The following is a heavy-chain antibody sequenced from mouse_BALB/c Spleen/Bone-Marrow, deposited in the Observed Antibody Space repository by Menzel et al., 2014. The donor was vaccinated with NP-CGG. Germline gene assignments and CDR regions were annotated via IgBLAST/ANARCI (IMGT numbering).Heavy chain of an antibody. Sequence: VQLQQSGAELVRPGTPVKLSCKASGYTFTSYWMNWVKQRPERGFEWIGRIDPSDSETNYNQKFKDKATLTVDKSSSTAYIQLSSLTSEDSAVYYCARWGAYFDYWGQGTTLTVSS. V-gene: IGHV1-69*02. CDR1: GYTFTSYW. J-gene: IGHJ2*01. CDR3: ARWGAYFDY. CDR2: IDPSDSET.